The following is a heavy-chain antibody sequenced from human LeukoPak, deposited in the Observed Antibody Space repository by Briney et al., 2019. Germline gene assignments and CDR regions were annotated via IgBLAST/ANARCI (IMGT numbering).Heavy chain of an antibody. CDR3: AASARSSGYYYSSV. D-gene: IGHD3-22*01. Sequence: SVKVSCKASGFSFTRSAVQWVRQARGQRLEWIGWIAVGSGNTNYAQEFRERVTITRDTSTGTAYMELSSLRSEDTAVYYCAASARSSGYYYSSVWGQRTLVTVSS. CDR2: IAVGSGNT. V-gene: IGHV1-58*01. J-gene: IGHJ4*02. CDR1: GFSFTRSA.